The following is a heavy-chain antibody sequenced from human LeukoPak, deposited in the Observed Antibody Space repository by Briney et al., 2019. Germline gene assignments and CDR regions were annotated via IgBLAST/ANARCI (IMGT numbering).Heavy chain of an antibody. CDR1: GYTLTELS. CDR2: FDPEDGET. Sequence: ASVKVSCKVSGYTLTELSMHWVRQAPGKGLEWMGGFDPEDGETIYAQKFQGRVTMTRDTSISTAYMELNTLRSDDTAVYYCAREDGFCSSSSCYNDYWGQGTLVTVSS. D-gene: IGHD2-2*02. CDR3: AREDGFCSSSSCYNDY. V-gene: IGHV1-24*01. J-gene: IGHJ4*02.